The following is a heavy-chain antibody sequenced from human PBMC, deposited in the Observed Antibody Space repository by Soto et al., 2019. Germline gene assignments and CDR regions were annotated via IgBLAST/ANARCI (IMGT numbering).Heavy chain of an antibody. CDR1: GDTFTSYY. D-gene: IGHD3-22*01. V-gene: IGHV1-18*04. CDR2: ISANNGNT. Sequence: ASVKVSCKAPGDTFTSYYMHWVRQAPGHGLEWMGWISANNGNTRFAQKLQGRVTMTTDTSTSTAYMELRSLRSDDTAVYYCARGWNYDSSGYLNWFDPWGQGTLVTVSS. J-gene: IGHJ5*02. CDR3: ARGWNYDSSGYLNWFDP.